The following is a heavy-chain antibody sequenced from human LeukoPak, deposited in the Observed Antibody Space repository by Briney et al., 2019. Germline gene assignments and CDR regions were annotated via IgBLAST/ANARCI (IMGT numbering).Heavy chain of an antibody. CDR2: IKQDGSEK. D-gene: IGHD1-7*01. CDR3: AREMKLELPASSGYFYGMDV. Sequence: GGSLRLSCAASGSTFSNYWMRSVRQDPGKGLEWVVNIKQDGSEKYYVASVRGRFTISRDNAKNSLCLQMNSLRDEDTAVYYCAREMKLELPASSGYFYGMDVWGQGTTVTVSS. V-gene: IGHV3-7*01. CDR1: GSTFSNYW. J-gene: IGHJ6*02.